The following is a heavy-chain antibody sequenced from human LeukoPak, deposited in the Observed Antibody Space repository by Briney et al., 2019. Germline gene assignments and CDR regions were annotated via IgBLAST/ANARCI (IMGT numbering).Heavy chain of an antibody. V-gene: IGHV4-61*02. CDR1: GGSISSGGYY. J-gene: IGHJ5*02. D-gene: IGHD6-25*01. CDR3: AREGGDPRWLDP. Sequence: NPSETLSLTCTVSGGSISSGGYYWTRIRQSAGKGLEWIGRINTSGSTNYNPSLRSRVTMSVNTSKNQFSLNLTSVTAADTAVYSCAREGGDPRWLDPWGQGALVTVSS. CDR2: INTSGST.